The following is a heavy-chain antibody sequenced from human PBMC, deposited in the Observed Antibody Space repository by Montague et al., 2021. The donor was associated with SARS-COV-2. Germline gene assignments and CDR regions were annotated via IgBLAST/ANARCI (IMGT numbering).Heavy chain of an antibody. CDR1: GGSISSSSYY. CDR3: ARPQGHCGSYSHAYYFDY. D-gene: IGHD2-15*01. V-gene: IGHV4-39*01. CDR2: IYYSGNT. J-gene: IGHJ4*02. Sequence: SETLSLTCTVSGGSISSSSYYWGWIRQPPGKGLEWIGRIYYSGNTYYNPSLKSRVTMSVDTSRNQFSLKLSSVTAADTAVYYCARPQGHCGSYSHAYYFDYWGQGTLVTVSS.